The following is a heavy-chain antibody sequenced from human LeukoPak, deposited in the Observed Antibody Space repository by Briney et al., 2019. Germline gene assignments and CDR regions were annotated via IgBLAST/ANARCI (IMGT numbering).Heavy chain of an antibody. V-gene: IGHV1-18*04. CDR2: INAYNGNT. CDR1: GYSLTNYY. Sequence: GASVEVSCKAFGYSLTNYYVHWVRQAPGQGLEWMGWINAYNGNTNDAQKFQGRVTMTTDTSTSTAYMELRSLRSDDTAVYYCARGEKPYDYWGQGTLVSVSS. CDR3: ARGEKPYDY. J-gene: IGHJ4*02. D-gene: IGHD1-26*01.